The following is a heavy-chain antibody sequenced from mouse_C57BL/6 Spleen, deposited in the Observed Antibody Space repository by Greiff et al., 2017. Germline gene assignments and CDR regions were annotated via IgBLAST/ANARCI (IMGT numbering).Heavy chain of an antibody. CDR2: INPSNGGT. J-gene: IGHJ4*01. Sequence: QVQLQQPGTELVKPGASVKLSCKASGYTFTSYWMHWVKQRPGQGLEWIGNINPSNGGTNYNQKFKDKATLTVDKSSSTAYMQLSSLTSEDSAVYYCARKDWDKDAMDYWGQGTSVTVSS. CDR1: GYTFTSYW. V-gene: IGHV1-53*01. D-gene: IGHD4-1*01. CDR3: ARKDWDKDAMDY.